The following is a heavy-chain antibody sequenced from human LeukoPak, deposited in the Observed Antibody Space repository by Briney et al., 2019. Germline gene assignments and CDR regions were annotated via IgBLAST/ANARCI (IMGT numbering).Heavy chain of an antibody. CDR2: ISYDGSKK. CDR1: GLTFSNYG. V-gene: IGHV3-30*03. Sequence: GGSLRLSCAASGLTFSNYGMNWVRQAPGKGLEWVAVISYDGSKKYYADSVKGRFTVSRDNSKNTLYLQMNSLRAEDTAVYYCARLQKRDSRDYWGQGTLVTVSS. CDR3: ARLQKRDSRDY. D-gene: IGHD5-24*01. J-gene: IGHJ4*02.